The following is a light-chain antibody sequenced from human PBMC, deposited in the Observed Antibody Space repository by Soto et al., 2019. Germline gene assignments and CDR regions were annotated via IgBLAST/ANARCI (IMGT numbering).Light chain of an antibody. V-gene: IGKV3-11*01. CDR1: QSISSY. J-gene: IGKJ3*01. Sequence: EIVLTQSPATLSLSPGERATISCRASQSISSYLAWYQQKPDQAPRLLIYDASNRATGIPARFSGSGSGTDFSLPISSLEPEDLAVYYCHQRSTWPFTFGPGTKVDIK. CDR2: DAS. CDR3: HQRSTWPFT.